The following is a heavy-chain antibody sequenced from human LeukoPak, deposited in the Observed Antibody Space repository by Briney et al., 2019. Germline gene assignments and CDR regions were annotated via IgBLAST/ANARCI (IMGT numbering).Heavy chain of an antibody. CDR1: GGSISSYY. Sequence: SETLSLTCSASGGSISSYYWSWLRQPPGKGLEWIGEINHSGSTNYNPSLKSRVTISVDTSKNQFSLKLSSVTAADTAVYYCARRSDTKLVSYNWNARKAIWFDPWGQGTLVTVSS. CDR3: ARRSDTKLVSYNWNARKAIWFDP. J-gene: IGHJ5*02. CDR2: INHSGST. V-gene: IGHV4-34*01. D-gene: IGHD1-1*01.